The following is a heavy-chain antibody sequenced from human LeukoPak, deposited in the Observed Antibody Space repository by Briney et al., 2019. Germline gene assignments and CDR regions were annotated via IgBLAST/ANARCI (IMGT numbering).Heavy chain of an antibody. D-gene: IGHD2-21*01. CDR1: GYTFTDYF. J-gene: IGHJ3*02. V-gene: IGHV1-2*04. CDR3: ARAYRRAYDDAFDI. Sequence: ASVKVSCKASGYTFTDYFMHWVRQAPGQGLEWLGWINPHSGDTNYAQRFQGWVTMTRDTSISTAYMELSSLTSDDTAVYFCARAYRRAYDDAFDIWGQGTIVTVSS. CDR2: INPHSGDT.